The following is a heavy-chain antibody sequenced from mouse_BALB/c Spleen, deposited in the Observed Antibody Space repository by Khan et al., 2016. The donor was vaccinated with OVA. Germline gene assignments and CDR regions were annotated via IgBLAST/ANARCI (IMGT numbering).Heavy chain of an antibody. V-gene: IGHV1-87*01. CDR1: GYTFTSYW. Sequence: QVQLQQSGAELARPGASVKLSCKASGYTFTSYWMQWVKQRPGQGLEWIGAIYPGDGNTRYTQKFKGKATLTADKSSSSAYMQISSLASEDSAVYYCARGGITTGYFDFWGQGTTLTGSS. D-gene: IGHD2-4*01. J-gene: IGHJ2*01. CDR2: IYPGDGNT. CDR3: ARGGITTGYFDF.